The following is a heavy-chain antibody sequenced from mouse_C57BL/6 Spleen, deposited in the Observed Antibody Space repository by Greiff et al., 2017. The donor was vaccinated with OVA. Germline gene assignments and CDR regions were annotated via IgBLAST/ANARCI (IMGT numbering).Heavy chain of an antibody. J-gene: IGHJ1*03. CDR3: ARDRDYGSSLWYFDV. D-gene: IGHD1-1*01. CDR1: GFTFSSYA. Sequence: EVQLVESGGGLVKPGGSLKLSCAASGFTFSSYAMSWVRQTPEKRLEWVATISDGGSYTYYPDNVKGRFTISRDNAKNNLYLQVSHLKSEDTAMYYCARDRDYGSSLWYFDVWGTGTTVTVSS. CDR2: ISDGGSYT. V-gene: IGHV5-4*01.